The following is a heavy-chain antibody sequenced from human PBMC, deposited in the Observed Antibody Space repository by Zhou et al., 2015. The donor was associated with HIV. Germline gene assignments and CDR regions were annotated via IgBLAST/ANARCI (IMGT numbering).Heavy chain of an antibody. V-gene: IGHV1-69*01. CDR3: ARALVNDGVATIHGYYYYMDV. Sequence: QVQLVQSGAEVKKPGSSVKVSCKASGGTFSSYAISWVRQAPGQGLEWMGGIIPIFGTANYAQKFQGRVTITADESTSTAYMELSSLRSEDTAVYYCARALVNDGVATIHGYYYYMDVWGKGTTVTVSS. J-gene: IGHJ6*03. CDR2: IIPIFGTA. D-gene: IGHD5-12*01. CDR1: GGTFSSYA.